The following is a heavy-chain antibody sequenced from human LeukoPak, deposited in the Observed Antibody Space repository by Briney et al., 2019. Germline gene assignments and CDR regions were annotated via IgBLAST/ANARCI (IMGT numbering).Heavy chain of an antibody. V-gene: IGHV3-74*03. Sequence: PGGSLRLSCAASGFTFSSPWMYWVRQAPGKGLVWVARLSGDGASTLYADSVKGRFPFSRDNAKNTLYLQMNSLGVEDTALYYCARGIASSRSVAIDLWGQGTLVAVSS. CDR2: LSGDGAST. CDR1: GFTFSSPW. D-gene: IGHD6-13*01. J-gene: IGHJ4*02. CDR3: ARGIASSRSVAIDL.